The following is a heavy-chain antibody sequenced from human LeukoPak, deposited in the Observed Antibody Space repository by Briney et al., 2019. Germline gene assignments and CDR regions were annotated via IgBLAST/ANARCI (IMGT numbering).Heavy chain of an antibody. J-gene: IGHJ6*02. V-gene: IGHV4-4*07. CDR3: ARVPSYSSARLDV. CDR2: IYTSGGT. Sequence: PSETLSLTCTVSGGSISSYYWTWVGQPGGKGLEWIGRIYTSGGTNYNPSLKSRVTMSVDTSENRFSLKLTSVTAADTAVYYCARVPSYSSARLDVWGQGTTVTVSS. D-gene: IGHD5-18*01. CDR1: GGSISSYY.